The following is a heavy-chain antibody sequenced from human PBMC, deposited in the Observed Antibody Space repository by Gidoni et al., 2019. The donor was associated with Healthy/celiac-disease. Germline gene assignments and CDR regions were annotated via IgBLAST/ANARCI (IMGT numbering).Heavy chain of an antibody. CDR1: GGSISSYY. CDR3: ARSDREHHGALDY. V-gene: IGHV4-59*01. CDR2: IYYSGST. D-gene: IGHD1-1*01. J-gene: IGHJ4*02. Sequence: QVQLQESGPGLVKPSETLSLTCTVSGGSISSYYWSWIRQPPGRGLEWIGYIYYSGSTNYNPSLKSRVTISVDTSKNQFSLKLSSVTAADTAVYYCARSDREHHGALDYWGQGTLVTVSS.